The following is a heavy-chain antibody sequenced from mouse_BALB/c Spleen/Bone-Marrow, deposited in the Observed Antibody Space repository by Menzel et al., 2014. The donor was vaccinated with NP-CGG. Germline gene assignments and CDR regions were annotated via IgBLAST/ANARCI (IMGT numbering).Heavy chain of an antibody. V-gene: IGHV1-74*01. CDR1: GYTFXSYW. Sequence: VQLQQSGAELVRPGASVKLSCKASGYTFXSYWMNWVTQRPEQGLEWIGRIDPYDSETHYNQKFKDKAILTVDKSSSTAYMQLISQTSDDSAVFHSAPYQGSSERDPSFDVWGPATTV. D-gene: IGHD3-2*02. CDR3: APYQGSSERDPSFDV. J-gene: IGHJ1*01. CDR2: IDPYDSET.